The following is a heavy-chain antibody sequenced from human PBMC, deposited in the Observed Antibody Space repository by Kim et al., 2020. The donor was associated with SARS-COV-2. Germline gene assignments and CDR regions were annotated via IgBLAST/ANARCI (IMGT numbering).Heavy chain of an antibody. D-gene: IGHD2-15*01. J-gene: IGHJ5*01. V-gene: IGHV4-59*01. CDR3: ARDRVYLSGGGNRYWFD. CDR2: VYHSGTT. Sequence: SETLSLTCSVSGGSISSYYWSWIRQPPGKGLEWIGYVYHSGTTAYNLSLKSRVTISVDTSKNQFALKLHSVTAAATAVYYCARDRVYLSGGGNRYWFD. CDR1: GGSISSYY.